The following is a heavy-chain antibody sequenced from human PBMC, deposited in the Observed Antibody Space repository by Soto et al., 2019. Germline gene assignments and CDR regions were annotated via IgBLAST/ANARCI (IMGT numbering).Heavy chain of an antibody. Sequence: EVQLVESGGGLVQPGRSLRLSCAASGFTFEDYAMHWVRQAPGKGLEWVSGISWNSGSIGYADSVKGRFTISRGYAKNSLYLQMNSLRAEDTALYYCAKDSYYDFWSGLSFDYWGQGTLVTVSS. V-gene: IGHV3-9*01. CDR2: ISWNSGSI. CDR3: AKDSYYDFWSGLSFDY. J-gene: IGHJ4*02. CDR1: GFTFEDYA. D-gene: IGHD3-3*01.